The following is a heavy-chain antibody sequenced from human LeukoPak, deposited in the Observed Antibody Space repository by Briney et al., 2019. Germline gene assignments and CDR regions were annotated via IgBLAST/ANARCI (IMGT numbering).Heavy chain of an antibody. CDR3: AKERTLRASSSWPAPADY. J-gene: IGHJ4*02. CDR1: GFTFSSYG. V-gene: IGHV3-30*02. Sequence: TGGSLRLSCAASGFTFSSYGMHWVRQAPGKGLEWVAVIWYSGSNKYYADSVKGRFTISRDNSKNTLYLQMNSLRAEDTAVYYCAKERTLRASSSWPAPADYWGQGTLVTVSS. CDR2: IWYSGSNK. D-gene: IGHD6-13*01.